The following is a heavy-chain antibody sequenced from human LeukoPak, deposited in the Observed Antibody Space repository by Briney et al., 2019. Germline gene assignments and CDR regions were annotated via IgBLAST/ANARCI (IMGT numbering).Heavy chain of an antibody. V-gene: IGHV4-34*01. D-gene: IGHD5-12*01. CDR2: INHSGST. CDR3: VRLVGGDIDY. Sequence: SETLSLTCAVYGGSFSGYYWSWIRRPPGKGLEWIGEINHSGSTNYNPSLKSRVTISVDTSKNQFSLQLNSVTPEDTAVYYCVRLVGGDIDYWGQGTLVTVSS. J-gene: IGHJ4*02. CDR1: GGSFSGYY.